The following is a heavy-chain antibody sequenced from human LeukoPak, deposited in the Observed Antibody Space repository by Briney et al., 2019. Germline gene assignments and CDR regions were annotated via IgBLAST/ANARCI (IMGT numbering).Heavy chain of an antibody. D-gene: IGHD5-18*01. CDR1: GYTFTSYY. V-gene: IGHV1-46*01. CDR3: ARDLRGQLWLNCMDV. Sequence: GASVKVSCKASGYTFTSYYMHWVRQAPGQGLEWMGIINPSGGSTSYAQKFQGRVTMTRDTSTSTVYMELSSLRSEDTAVYYCARDLRGQLWLNCMDVWGKGTTVTVSS. CDR2: INPSGGST. J-gene: IGHJ6*03.